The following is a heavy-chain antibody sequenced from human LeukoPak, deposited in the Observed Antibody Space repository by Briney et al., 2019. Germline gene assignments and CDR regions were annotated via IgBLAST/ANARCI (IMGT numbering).Heavy chain of an antibody. J-gene: IGHJ4*02. CDR1: GGSISSYY. CDR2: IYTSGST. D-gene: IGHD3-22*01. Sequence: SETLSLTCTVSGGSISSYYWSWIRQPAGKGLEWIGRIYTSGSTNYNPSLKSRVTMSVDTSKNQFSLKLCSVTAADTAVYYCARADYYDSSGYYFPGFDYWGQGTLVTVSS. V-gene: IGHV4-4*07. CDR3: ARADYYDSSGYYFPGFDY.